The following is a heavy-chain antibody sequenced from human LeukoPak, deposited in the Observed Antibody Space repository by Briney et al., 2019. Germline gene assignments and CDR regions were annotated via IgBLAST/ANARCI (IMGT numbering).Heavy chain of an antibody. J-gene: IGHJ4*02. CDR2: IYSSGST. CDR1: GGSISRYY. CDR3: ARETGVCSGGSCYPELDY. V-gene: IGHV4-4*08. D-gene: IGHD2-15*01. Sequence: SETLSLTCTVSGGSISRYYWSWIRQPPGKGLEWIGYIYSSGSTNYNPSLKSRVTISVDTSKNQFSLKLSSVTAADTAVYYCARETGVCSGGSCYPELDYWGQGTLVTVSS.